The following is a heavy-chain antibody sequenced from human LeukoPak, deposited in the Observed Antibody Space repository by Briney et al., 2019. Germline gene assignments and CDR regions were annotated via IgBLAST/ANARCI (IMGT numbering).Heavy chain of an antibody. V-gene: IGHV3-74*03. J-gene: IGHJ6*03. CDR1: GFTFSGYW. Sequence: PPGASLRLSCAASGFTFSGYWMHSVRHGPEEGLGLVLRIDNDGHGILYADSVKGRFTTSRDNAKNTLYLQMNSLRFEDTAVYYCATGGGWVPSFGVVTHIDVWGKGTTVTVSS. CDR2: IDNDGHGI. D-gene: IGHD3-3*01. CDR3: ATGGGWVPSFGVVTHIDV.